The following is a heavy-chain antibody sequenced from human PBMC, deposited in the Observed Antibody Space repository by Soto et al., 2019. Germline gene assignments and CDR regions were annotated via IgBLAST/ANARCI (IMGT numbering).Heavy chain of an antibody. V-gene: IGHV2-26*01. CDR1: GFSLSNARMG. CDR3: ARIHSSSWYVYYYYGMDV. D-gene: IGHD6-13*01. CDR2: IFSNDEK. Sequence: SGPTLVNPTETLTLTCTVSGFSLSNARMGVSWIRQPPGKALEWLAHIFSNDEKSYSTSLKSRLTISKDTSKSQVVLTMTNMDPVDTATYYCARIHSSSWYVYYYYGMDVWGQGTTVTVSS. J-gene: IGHJ6*02.